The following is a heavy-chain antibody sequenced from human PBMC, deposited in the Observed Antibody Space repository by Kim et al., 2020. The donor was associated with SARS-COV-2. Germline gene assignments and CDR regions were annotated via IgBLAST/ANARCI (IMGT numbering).Heavy chain of an antibody. CDR2: IYYSGST. V-gene: IGHV4-30-4*01. J-gene: IGHJ6*02. D-gene: IGHD5-18*01. Sequence: SETLSLTCTVSGGSISSGDYYWSWIRQPPGKGLEWIGYIYYSGSTYYNPSLKSRVTISVDTSKNQFSLKLSSVTVADTAVYYCARGSKTGYSQRKYYYYGMDVWGQGTTVTVSS. CDR1: GGSISSGDYY. CDR3: ARGSKTGYSQRKYYYYGMDV.